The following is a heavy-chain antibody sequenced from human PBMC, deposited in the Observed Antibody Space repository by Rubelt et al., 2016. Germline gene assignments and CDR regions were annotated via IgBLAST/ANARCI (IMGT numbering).Heavy chain of an antibody. J-gene: IGHJ6*02. CDR3: AREGDYYYGMDV. CDR2: INAGNGNT. V-gene: IGHV1-3*01. D-gene: IGHD3-16*01. CDR1: GYTFTSYA. Sequence: QVQLVQSGAEVKKPGASVKVSCKASGYTFTSYATHWVRQAPGQRLGWMGWINAGNGNTKYSQKFQGRVTMTRDTSISTAYMELSRLRSDDTAVYYCAREGDYYYGMDVWGQGTTVTVSS.